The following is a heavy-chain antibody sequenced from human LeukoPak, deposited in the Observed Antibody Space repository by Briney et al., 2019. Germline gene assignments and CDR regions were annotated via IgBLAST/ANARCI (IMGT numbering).Heavy chain of an antibody. V-gene: IGHV3-23*01. Sequence: PGGSLRLSCTASGFTFSSYAMSWVRQAPGKGLEWVSAISGSGGSTYYADSVKGRFTISRDNSKNTLYLQMNSLRAEDTAVYYCAKGIGRYSGYDYHPKGFFDYWGQGTLVTVSS. J-gene: IGHJ4*02. D-gene: IGHD5-12*01. CDR2: ISGSGGST. CDR3: AKGIGRYSGYDYHPKGFFDY. CDR1: GFTFSSYA.